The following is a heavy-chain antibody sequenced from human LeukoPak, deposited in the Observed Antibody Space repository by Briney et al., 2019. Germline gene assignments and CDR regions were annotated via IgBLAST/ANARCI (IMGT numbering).Heavy chain of an antibody. V-gene: IGHV4-39*07. D-gene: IGHD1-26*01. CDR1: GGSVSSGSYY. J-gene: IGHJ4*02. Sequence: SETLSLTCTVSGGSVSSGSYYWSWIRQPPGKGLEWIGEINHSGGTNYNPSLKSRVTISVDTSKNQFSLKLSSVTAADTAVYYCARDIVGATKDYWGQGTLVTVSS. CDR3: ARDIVGATKDY. CDR2: INHSGGT.